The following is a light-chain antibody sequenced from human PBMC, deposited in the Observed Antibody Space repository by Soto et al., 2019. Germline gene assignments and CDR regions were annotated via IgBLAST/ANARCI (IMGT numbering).Light chain of an antibody. CDR1: QDINDY. Sequence: EIQMTQSPSSLSASLGDRVTITCHASQDINDYSNWYQQKPGKAPRLLIYGASFLEVGVPSRFSGSGSGTHFTLTISSLQPEDVATYYCQQYDSLPFTFGQGTRLEIK. J-gene: IGKJ2*01. V-gene: IGKV1-33*01. CDR3: QQYDSLPFT. CDR2: GAS.